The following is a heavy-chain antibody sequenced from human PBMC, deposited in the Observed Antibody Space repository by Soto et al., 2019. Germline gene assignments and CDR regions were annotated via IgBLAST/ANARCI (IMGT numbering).Heavy chain of an antibody. CDR1: GYTFTSYD. CDR3: ARDDSGYSGSHYIDYFNF. V-gene: IGHV1-8*01. D-gene: IGHD1-26*01. J-gene: IGHJ4*02. Sequence: GASVKVSCTASGYTFTSYDINWVRQATGQGLEWMGWMNPNSGNTGYAQKFQGRVTMTRNTSISTAYMELSSLRSEDTAIYYCARDDSGYSGSHYIDYFNFWGQGTLVTVSS. CDR2: MNPNSGNT.